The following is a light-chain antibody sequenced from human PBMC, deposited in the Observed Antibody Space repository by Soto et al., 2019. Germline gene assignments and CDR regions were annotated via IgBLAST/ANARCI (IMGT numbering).Light chain of an antibody. V-gene: IGLV2-8*01. J-gene: IGLJ2*01. CDR1: SSDVGAYNY. Sequence: QSALTQPPSASGSPGQSVTISCTGTSSDVGAYNYVSWYQQHPGKAPKLMISDVSNRPTGVPDRFSGSKSGNTAFLTVSGLQAGDEGYFYCSSYAGSNNLIFGGGTKVTVL. CDR3: SSYAGSNNLI. CDR2: DVS.